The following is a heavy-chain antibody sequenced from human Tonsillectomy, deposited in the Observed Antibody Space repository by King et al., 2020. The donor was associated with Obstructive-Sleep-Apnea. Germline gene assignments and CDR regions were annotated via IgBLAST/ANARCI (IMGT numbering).Heavy chain of an antibody. CDR2: ISGSDGST. J-gene: IGHJ5*02. CDR3: AKADLIPLWALGWFDL. D-gene: IGHD3-16*01. CDR1: GFTFSSYA. Sequence: VQLVESGGGLVQPGGSLRLSCAASGFTFSSYAMSWVRQAPGKGLEWVSAISGSDGSTYYADSVKGRFTISRDNSKNTLYLQMSSLRAEDTAVYYCAKADLIPLWALGWFDLWGQGTLVTDSS. V-gene: IGHV3-23*04.